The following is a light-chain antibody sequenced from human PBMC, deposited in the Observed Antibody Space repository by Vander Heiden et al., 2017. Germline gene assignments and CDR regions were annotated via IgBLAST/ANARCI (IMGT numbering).Light chain of an antibody. CDR3: QQYGSTPPT. CDR2: GSS. J-gene: IGKJ4*01. V-gene: IGKV3-20*01. CDR1: QSISSGF. Sequence: EIVLTQSPGTLYLSAGERATLTCRASQSISSGFLSWYQQGSVQPPRLLFYGSSCRTIGIPDSFSGGGSGTVFTLTISRLQAEDVAVYFCQQYGSTPPTFGGGTKVEIK.